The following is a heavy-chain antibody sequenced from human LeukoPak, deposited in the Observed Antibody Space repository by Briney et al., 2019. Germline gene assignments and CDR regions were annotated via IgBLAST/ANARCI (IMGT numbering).Heavy chain of an antibody. CDR3: AKNHGSGSYWGGPFDI. D-gene: IGHD3-10*01. V-gene: IGHV3-30*02. CDR2: IWYDGSNK. CDR1: GFTFSSYG. Sequence: GGSLRLSCAASGFTFSSYGMHWVRQAPGKGLEWVTFIWYDGSNKYYADSVKGRFTISRDNSKNTLYLQVNSLRAEDTAVYYCAKNHGSGSYWGGPFDIWGQGTMVTVSS. J-gene: IGHJ3*02.